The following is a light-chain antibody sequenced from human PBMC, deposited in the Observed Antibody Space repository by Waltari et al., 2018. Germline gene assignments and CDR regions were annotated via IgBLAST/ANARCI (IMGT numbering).Light chain of an antibody. CDR3: QQYGTSPPLT. J-gene: IGKJ4*01. Sequence: RASQGVSSSYLAWYQHNPGQAPRLVIYGASSRAAGIPDRFSGSGSGTDFTLTISRLEPEDFAVYYCQQYGTSPPLTFGGGTKVEIK. V-gene: IGKV3-20*01. CDR1: QGVSSSY. CDR2: GAS.